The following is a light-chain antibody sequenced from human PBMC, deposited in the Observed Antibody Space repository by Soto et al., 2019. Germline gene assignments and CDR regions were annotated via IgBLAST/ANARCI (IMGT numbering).Light chain of an antibody. CDR2: GAS. V-gene: IGKV3-20*01. Sequence: EIVLTQSPGTLSLSPGERATLSCRASQSVSSSYLAWYQQKPDQAPRLLIYGASSRATGIPDRFSGSGSGTDVTLTISRLEPEDFAVYYCQQYGSSPFTFGPGTKVDIK. CDR1: QSVSSSY. J-gene: IGKJ3*01. CDR3: QQYGSSPFT.